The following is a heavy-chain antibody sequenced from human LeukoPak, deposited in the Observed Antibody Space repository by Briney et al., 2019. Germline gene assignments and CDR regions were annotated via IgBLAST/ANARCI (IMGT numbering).Heavy chain of an antibody. CDR1: GFTVSSNY. CDR2: IYSGGST. Sequence: PGGSLRLSCAASGFTVSSNYMSWVRQAPGKGLEWVSVIYSGGSTYYADSVKGRFTISRDNSKNTLYLQMNSLRAEDTAVYYCARVPGTIEYRDAFDIWGQGTMVTVSS. J-gene: IGHJ3*02. CDR3: ARVPGTIEYRDAFDI. D-gene: IGHD1-1*01. V-gene: IGHV3-53*01.